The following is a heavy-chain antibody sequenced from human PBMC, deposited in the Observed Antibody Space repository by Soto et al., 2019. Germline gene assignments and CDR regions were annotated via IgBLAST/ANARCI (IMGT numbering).Heavy chain of an antibody. D-gene: IGHD7-27*01. J-gene: IGHJ6*03. Sequence: EVKLVASGGGLVQPGGSLRLSCATSGFILSDCAMNWVRQAPGKGLEWVSYISSSSSVIDYADSVKGRFTVSRDNARNSLYLQSNSLRAEDTAVYYCVRDRSWGSNWYYDMDVWGTGTTVTVSS. CDR2: ISSSSSVI. V-gene: IGHV3-48*01. CDR1: GFILSDCA. CDR3: VRDRSWGSNWYYDMDV.